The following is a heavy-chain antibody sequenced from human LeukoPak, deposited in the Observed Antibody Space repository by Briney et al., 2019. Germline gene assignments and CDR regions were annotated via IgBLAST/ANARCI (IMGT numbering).Heavy chain of an antibody. CDR1: GFTFSSYE. CDR2: ISSSGSTI. CDR3: ARYSGYSSSWAPFDY. D-gene: IGHD6-13*01. J-gene: IGHJ4*02. V-gene: IGHV3-48*03. Sequence: PGGSLRLSCAASGFTFSSYEMNWVRQAPGKGLEWVSYISSSGSTIYYADSVKGRFTISRDNAKNSLYLQMNSLRAEDTAVYYCARYSGYSSSWAPFDYWGQGTLVTVSS.